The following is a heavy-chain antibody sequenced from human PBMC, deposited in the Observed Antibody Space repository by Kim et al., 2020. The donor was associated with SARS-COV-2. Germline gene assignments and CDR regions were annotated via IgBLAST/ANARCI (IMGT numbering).Heavy chain of an antibody. D-gene: IGHD1-26*01. J-gene: IGHJ4*02. V-gene: IGHV1-3*01. CDR2: NT. CDR3: ARDQSYSLDY. Sequence: NTKYSQKFQGRVTITRDTSASTAYMELSSLRSEDTAVYYCARDQSYSLDYWGQGTLVTVSS.